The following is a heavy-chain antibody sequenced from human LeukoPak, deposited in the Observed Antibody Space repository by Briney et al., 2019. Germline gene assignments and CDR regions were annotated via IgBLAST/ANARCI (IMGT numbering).Heavy chain of an antibody. V-gene: IGHV4-31*03. CDR2: IYYSGST. CDR3: ARVFSGTYYKTPDY. CDR1: GGSISSGGYY. J-gene: IGHJ4*02. Sequence: SETLSLTCIVSGGSISSGGYYWSWIRQHPGKGLEWIGYIYYSGSTYYNPSLKSRVTISIDTSKNQFSLKLSSVTAADTAVYYCARVFSGTYYKTPDYWGQGTLVTVSS. D-gene: IGHD3-10*01.